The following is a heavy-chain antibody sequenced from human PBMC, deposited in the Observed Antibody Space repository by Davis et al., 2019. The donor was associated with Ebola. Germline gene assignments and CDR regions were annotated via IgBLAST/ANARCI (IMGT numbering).Heavy chain of an antibody. D-gene: IGHD1-7*01. V-gene: IGHV4-59*01. J-gene: IGHJ4*02. CDR2: IDYRGST. CDR3: ASGPADWNYDY. CDR1: SGSIISYY. Sequence: GSLRLSCSVSSGSIISYYWTWIRQSPNKGLEWIGCIDYRGSTTYNPSLGGRATISSTTSKNSVSLKGASVTVADTAVYYCASGPADWNYDYWGRGTRVTVSS.